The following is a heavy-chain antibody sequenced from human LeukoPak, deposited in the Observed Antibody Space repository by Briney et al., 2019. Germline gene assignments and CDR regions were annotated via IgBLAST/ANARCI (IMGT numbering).Heavy chain of an antibody. V-gene: IGHV3-53*01. J-gene: IGHJ4*02. D-gene: IGHD2-2*01. CDR1: GFTVSSNY. CDR2: IYSGGST. Sequence: PGGSLRLSCAASGFTVSSNYMSWVRQTPGKGLEWVSVIYSGGSTYYADSVKGRFTISRDNSKNTLYLQMNSLNTEDTAVYYCSTGGYCNYSTCYGNDYWGQGTLVTVSS. CDR3: STGGYCNYSTCYGNDY.